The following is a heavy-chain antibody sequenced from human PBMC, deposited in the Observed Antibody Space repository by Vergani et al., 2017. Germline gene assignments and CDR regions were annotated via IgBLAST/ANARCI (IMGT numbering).Heavy chain of an antibody. V-gene: IGHV3-9*01. CDR3: TKGSVYYHDSAGHGYDPYTGFDL. Sequence: EVQLVESGGGLVQPGGSLRLSCAASGSTFSSYAMHWVRQGPGKGLEWVSGISWNSGAVDYADSVRGRFTISRDNAKNSLFLEMNSLRFEDTAVYFCTKGSVYYHDSAGHGYDPYTGFDLWGQGTLVTVSS. D-gene: IGHD5-12*01. CDR1: GSTFSSYA. J-gene: IGHJ3*01. CDR2: ISWNSGAV.